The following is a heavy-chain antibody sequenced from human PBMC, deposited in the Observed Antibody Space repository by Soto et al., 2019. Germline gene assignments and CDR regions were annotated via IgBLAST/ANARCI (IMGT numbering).Heavy chain of an antibody. CDR3: ARGPSGETVDS. CDR1: GGSISTVDYW. D-gene: IGHD7-27*01. J-gene: IGHJ4*02. CDR2: IYDCGRP. V-gene: IGHV4-30-4*01. Sequence: QVQLQESGPGLVKPSQTLSLTCTVSGGSISTVDYWWSWISQSPDRVLEWIVPIYDCGRPYNNPALECLVTQSVETVKSEPSLTLRSVSDAAKAVYYCARGPSGETVDSLSPGTLVTVCS.